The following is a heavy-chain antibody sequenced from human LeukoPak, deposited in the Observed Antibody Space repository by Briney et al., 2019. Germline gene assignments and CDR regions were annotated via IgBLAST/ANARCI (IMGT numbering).Heavy chain of an antibody. D-gene: IGHD2-2*01. V-gene: IGHV4-59*01. CDR3: ARDNWDIVVVPAANSHYYYYYMDV. J-gene: IGHJ6*03. Sequence: SETLSLTCTVSGDSISSYYWSWIRQPPGKGLEWIGYIYYSGSTNYNLPLKSRVTLSVDTSKNQFSLKLSSVTAADTAVYYCARDNWDIVVVPAANSHYYYYYMDVWGKGTTVTVSS. CDR2: IYYSGST. CDR1: GDSISSYY.